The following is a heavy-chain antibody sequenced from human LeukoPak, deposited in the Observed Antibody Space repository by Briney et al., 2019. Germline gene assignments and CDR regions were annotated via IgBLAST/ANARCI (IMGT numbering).Heavy chain of an antibody. CDR2: ITTYNGNT. D-gene: IGHD1-26*01. V-gene: IGHV1-18*01. CDR3: ARALGATSPDY. Sequence: GASVKVSCKASGYTFTNYGISWVRQAPGQGLEWMGWITTYNGNTNYAQKLQGRVTMTTDTSTSTAYMELTSLRSDDTAVYYCARALGATSPDYWGQGNLVTVSS. J-gene: IGHJ4*02. CDR1: GYTFTNYG.